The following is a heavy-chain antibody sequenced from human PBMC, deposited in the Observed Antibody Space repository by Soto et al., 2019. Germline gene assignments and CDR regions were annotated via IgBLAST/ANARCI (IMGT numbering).Heavy chain of an antibody. CDR3: ARAREDSSGWFVH. V-gene: IGHV1-2*02. CDR1: GYIFSGNY. Sequence: QVQLVQSGAEVRKPGASVKVSCKASGYIFSGNYLHWVRRAPGQGLEWMAWINAKNGATNYAQKFRGRATVTRDTSISTTYLELSGLTSDDTAVYYCARAREDSSGWFVHWGQGTQVTVSP. D-gene: IGHD6-19*01. CDR2: INAKNGAT. J-gene: IGHJ5*02.